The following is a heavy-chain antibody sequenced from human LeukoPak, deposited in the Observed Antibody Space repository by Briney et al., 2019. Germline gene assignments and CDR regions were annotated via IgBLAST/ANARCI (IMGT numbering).Heavy chain of an antibody. CDR1: GGTFSSYA. D-gene: IGHD6-6*01. J-gene: IGHJ4*02. CDR2: IIPILGIA. CDR3: ARVVSSSLFED. V-gene: IGHV1-69*04. Sequence: ASVKVSCKASGGTFSSYAISWVRQAPGQGLEWMGRIIPILGIANYAQKFQGRVTITADKSTSTAYMELSSLRSEDTAVYYSARVVSSSLFEDWGQGTLVTVSS.